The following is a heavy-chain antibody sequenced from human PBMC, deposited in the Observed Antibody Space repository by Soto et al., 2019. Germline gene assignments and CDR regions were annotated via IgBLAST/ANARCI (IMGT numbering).Heavy chain of an antibody. CDR2: IWYDGSNK. Sequence: QVQLVESGGGVVQPGRSLRLSCAASGFTFSSDGMHWVRQAPGKGLEWVAVIWYDGSNKYYADSVKGRFTISRDNSKNTLYLQMNSLRAEDTAVYYCAGGGGKYSNLFDYWGQGTLVTVSS. V-gene: IGHV3-33*01. D-gene: IGHD4-4*01. J-gene: IGHJ4*02. CDR3: AGGGGKYSNLFDY. CDR1: GFTFSSDG.